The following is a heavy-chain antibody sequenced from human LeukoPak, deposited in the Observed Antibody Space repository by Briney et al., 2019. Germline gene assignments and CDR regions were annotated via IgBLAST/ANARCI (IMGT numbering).Heavy chain of an antibody. V-gene: IGHV3-30*04. Sequence: PGRSLRLSCAASGFTFSSYAMHWVRQAPGKGLQWVAVISYDGSEKYYADSVKGRFTISRDNSKNTLYLQMNSLTAEDTAVYYCAVAGVLHQVRYNWFDPWGQGTLVTVSS. CDR3: AVAGVLHQVRYNWFDP. D-gene: IGHD2-15*01. J-gene: IGHJ5*02. CDR1: GFTFSSYA. CDR2: ISYDGSEK.